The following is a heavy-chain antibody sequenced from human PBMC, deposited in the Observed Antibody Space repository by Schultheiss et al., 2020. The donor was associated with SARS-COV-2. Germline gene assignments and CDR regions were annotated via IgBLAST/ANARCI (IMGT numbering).Heavy chain of an antibody. CDR2: IYYSGST. D-gene: IGHD6-13*01. V-gene: IGHV4-59*01. J-gene: IGHJ5*02. CDR1: GGSISSYY. Sequence: SQTLSLTCTVSGGSISSYYWSWIRQPPGKGLEWTGYIYYSGSTYYNPSLKSRVTISVDTSKNQFSLKLSSVTAADTAVYYCARGYSSSWANNWFDPWGQGTLVTVSS. CDR3: ARGYSSSWANNWFDP.